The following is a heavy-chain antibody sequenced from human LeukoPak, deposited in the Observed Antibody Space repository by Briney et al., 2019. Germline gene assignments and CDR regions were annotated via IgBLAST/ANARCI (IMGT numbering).Heavy chain of an antibody. J-gene: IGHJ4*02. D-gene: IGHD1-1*01. V-gene: IGHV3-30*04. Sequence: GRSLRLSCAASGFTFSSHPMHWVRQTPGKRLEWVAVISYDGKNKYYADSVNGRFTVSRDNTKNTLYLQMNSLRVDDMGVYYCVRVMTTTRNFDYWGPGTQVTVSS. CDR2: ISYDGKNK. CDR3: VRVMTTTRNFDY. CDR1: GFTFSSHP.